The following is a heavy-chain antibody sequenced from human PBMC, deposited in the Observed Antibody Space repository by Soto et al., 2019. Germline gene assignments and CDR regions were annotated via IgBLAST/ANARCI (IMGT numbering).Heavy chain of an antibody. CDR3: ARGYDDFWSGPDY. D-gene: IGHD3-3*01. J-gene: IGHJ4*02. V-gene: IGHV4-31*03. Sequence: PSETLSLTCTVSGGSISSGGYYWSWIRQHPGKGLEWIGYIYYSGSTYYNPSLKSRVTISVDTSKNQFSLKLSSVTAADTAVYYCARGYDDFWSGPDYWGQGTLVTVSS. CDR1: GGSISSGGYY. CDR2: IYYSGST.